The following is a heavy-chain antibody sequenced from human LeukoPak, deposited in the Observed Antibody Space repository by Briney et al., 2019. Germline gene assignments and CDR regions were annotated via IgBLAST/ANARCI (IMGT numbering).Heavy chain of an antibody. CDR3: ARDEAALTGYMDV. CDR1: GYTFTGYY. V-gene: IGHV1-18*04. D-gene: IGHD1-14*01. Sequence: EASVKVSCKASGYTFTGYYIYWVRQAPGQGLEWMGWISAYNGNTNYAQKLQGRVTMTTDTSTSTAYMELRSLRSDDTAVYYCARDEAALTGYMDVWGKGTTVTVSS. J-gene: IGHJ6*03. CDR2: ISAYNGNT.